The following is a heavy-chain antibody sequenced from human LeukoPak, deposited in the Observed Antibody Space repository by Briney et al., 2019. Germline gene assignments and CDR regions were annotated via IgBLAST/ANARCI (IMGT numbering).Heavy chain of an antibody. CDR2: IGGSSRSI. Sequence: GGSLRLSCVASGFTFSPYSMNWVRQAPGKGLEWVSSIGGSSRSIYYADSVKGRFTVSRGNAKNSVHLQMNSLRAEDTAVYYCAREGPEQDFDYWGQGTLVTVSS. CDR1: GFTFSPYS. D-gene: IGHD1/OR15-1a*01. CDR3: AREGPEQDFDY. V-gene: IGHV3-21*01. J-gene: IGHJ4*02.